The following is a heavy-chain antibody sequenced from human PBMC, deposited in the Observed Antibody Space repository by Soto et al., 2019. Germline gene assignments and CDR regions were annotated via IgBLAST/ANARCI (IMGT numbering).Heavy chain of an antibody. CDR1: GYIFTSHW. Sequence: PGESLKISCKGSGYIFTSHWIGWVRQMPGKGLEWLGIIYPGDSDTRYSPSFQGQVTISADKSITTAYLQWSSLKASDTAFYYCARALTDPIMAHNAFDIWGQGTMVT. J-gene: IGHJ3*02. D-gene: IGHD3-16*01. CDR3: ARALTDPIMAHNAFDI. V-gene: IGHV5-51*01. CDR2: IYPGDSDT.